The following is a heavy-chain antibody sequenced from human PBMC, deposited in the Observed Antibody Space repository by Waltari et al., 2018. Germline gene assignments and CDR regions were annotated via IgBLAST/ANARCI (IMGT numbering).Heavy chain of an antibody. Sequence: QVQLQESGPGLVKPSQTLSLTCTVPGGSISSGTYYLTRIRQPAGKGLEWIGRISTSGSTNYNPSLKSRVTISVDTSKNQFSLKLSSVTAADTAVYYCARGSSGWYYFDYWGQGTLVTVSS. V-gene: IGHV4-61*02. J-gene: IGHJ4*02. CDR3: ARGSSGWYYFDY. CDR1: GGSISSGTYY. CDR2: ISTSGST. D-gene: IGHD6-19*01.